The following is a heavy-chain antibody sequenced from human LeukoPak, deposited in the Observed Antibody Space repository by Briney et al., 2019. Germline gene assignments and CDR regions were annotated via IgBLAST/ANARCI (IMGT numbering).Heavy chain of an antibody. CDR1: GYRFTSYW. CDR2: IYPGGSDT. D-gene: IGHD4-23*01. Sequence: GASLKISCKGSGYRFTSYWIGWVRQMPGKRLEWMGIIYPGGSDTRYSRSFQGQVTISADKSISAAYLQWSSLKASDTAMYYCARHTNDYGGYGDYWGQGTLVTVSS. J-gene: IGHJ4*02. CDR3: ARHTNDYGGYGDY. V-gene: IGHV5-51*01.